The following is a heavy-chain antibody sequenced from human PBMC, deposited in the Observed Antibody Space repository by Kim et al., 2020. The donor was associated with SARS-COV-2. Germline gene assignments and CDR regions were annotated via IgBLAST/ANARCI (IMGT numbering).Heavy chain of an antibody. CDR1: GFTFSSYS. Sequence: GGSLRLSCAASGFTFSSYSMNWVRQAPGKGLEWVSSISSSSSYIYYADSVKGRFTISRDNAKNSLYLQMNSLRAEDTAVYYCARGSIAAAGGWFDPWGQGTLVTVSS. CDR2: ISSSSSYI. D-gene: IGHD6-13*01. J-gene: IGHJ5*02. CDR3: ARGSIAAAGGWFDP. V-gene: IGHV3-21*01.